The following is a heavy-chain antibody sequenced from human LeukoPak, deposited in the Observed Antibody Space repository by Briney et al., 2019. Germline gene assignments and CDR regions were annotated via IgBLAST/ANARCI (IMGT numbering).Heavy chain of an antibody. D-gene: IGHD1-26*01. Sequence: GGSLRLSCAASGFTCSSYAMSWVRQAPGKGLEWVSTMRVSGGSTYYADYVKGRFTISRDNTKNKLDLQMNSLRAEDTAVYYCAKVVGATTRGDLYYWGQGTLVTVSS. CDR3: AKVVGATTRGDLYY. V-gene: IGHV3-23*01. J-gene: IGHJ4*02. CDR1: GFTCSSYA. CDR2: MRVSGGST.